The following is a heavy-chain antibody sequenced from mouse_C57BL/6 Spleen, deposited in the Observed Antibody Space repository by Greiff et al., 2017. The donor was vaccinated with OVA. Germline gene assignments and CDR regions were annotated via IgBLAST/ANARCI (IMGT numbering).Heavy chain of an antibody. J-gene: IGHJ1*03. V-gene: IGHV1-50*01. D-gene: IGHD1-1*01. CDR1: GYTFTSYW. CDR2: IDPSDSYT. Sequence: QVQLQQSGAELVKPGASVKLSCEASGYTFTSYWMQWVKQRPGQGLEWIGEIDPSDSYTNYNQKFKGKATLTVDTSSSTAYMQLSSLTSEDSAVYYCARWITTVVARYFDVWGTGTTVTVSS. CDR3: ARWITTVVARYFDV.